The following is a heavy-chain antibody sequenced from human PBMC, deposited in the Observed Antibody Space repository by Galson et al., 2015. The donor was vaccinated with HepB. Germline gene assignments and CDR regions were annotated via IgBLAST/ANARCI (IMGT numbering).Heavy chain of an antibody. CDR2: ISFDGSNK. J-gene: IGHJ6*02. D-gene: IGHD1/OR15-1a*01. CDR3: AKVPSVAGTSLYKYEYYGMDV. CDR1: GFTFSHYG. V-gene: IGHV3-30*18. Sequence: SLRLSCAASGFTFSHYGMHWVRQAPGKGLEWVAVISFDGSNKYYADSVKGRFTISRDNSKNTLYLQMNSLRTEDTAVYYCAKVPSVAGTSLYKYEYYGMDVWGQGTTVTVSS.